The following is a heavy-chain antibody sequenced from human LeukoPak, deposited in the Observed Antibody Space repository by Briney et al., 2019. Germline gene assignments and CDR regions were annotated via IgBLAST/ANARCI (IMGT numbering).Heavy chain of an antibody. D-gene: IGHD3/OR15-3a*01. CDR1: GGSFSGYY. Sequence: PSETLSFTCAVYGGSFSGYYWSRIRQPPGKGLEWIGEINHSGSTNYNPSLKSRVTISVDTSKNQFSLKLSSVTAADTAVYYCARATPGLNFDYWGQGTLVTVSS. V-gene: IGHV4-34*01. CDR2: INHSGST. CDR3: ARATPGLNFDY. J-gene: IGHJ4*02.